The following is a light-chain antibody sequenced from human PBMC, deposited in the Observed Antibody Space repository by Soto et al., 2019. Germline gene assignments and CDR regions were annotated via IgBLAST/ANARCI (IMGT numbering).Light chain of an antibody. CDR1: QTINSW. J-gene: IGKJ1*01. CDR3: HQYGSSPWT. V-gene: IGKV1-5*01. CDR2: DAS. Sequence: DIQMTQSPSTLSASVGDRVTITCRASQTINSWLAWYQQKPGKAPKVLIFDASSLKTGVPSRFSGSGSGTEFTLTISRVEPEDFAVYYCHQYGSSPWTLGQGTKVDIK.